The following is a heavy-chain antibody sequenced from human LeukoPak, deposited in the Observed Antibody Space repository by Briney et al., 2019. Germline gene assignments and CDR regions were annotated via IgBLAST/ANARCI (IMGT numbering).Heavy chain of an antibody. CDR3: AKGNLQLGQDACDI. Sequence: GGPLSHPYSPSGFNLRANSVRGVDPPPARRPPGVAGIGPDDATFYPASVRGRFTISRDTSQNTMYLQMNSLRAEDTALYYCAKGNLQLGQDACDIWGQGTMVTVSS. D-gene: IGHD5-18*01. CDR2: IGPDDAT. V-gene: IGHV3-23*01. J-gene: IGHJ3*02. CDR1: GFNLRANS.